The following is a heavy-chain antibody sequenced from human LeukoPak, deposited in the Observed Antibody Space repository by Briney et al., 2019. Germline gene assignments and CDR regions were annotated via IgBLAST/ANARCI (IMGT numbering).Heavy chain of an antibody. J-gene: IGHJ5*02. V-gene: IGHV4-34*01. D-gene: IGHD1-7*01. CDR1: GGSFSGYY. CDR2: INHSGST. CDR3: ARGRAGTRNWFDP. Sequence: PSETLSLTCAVYGGSFSGYYWSWIRQPPGKGLEWIGEINHSGSTNYNPSLKSRVTISVDTSKNQFSLKLSSVTAADTAVYYCARGRAGTRNWFDPWGQGTLVTVSS.